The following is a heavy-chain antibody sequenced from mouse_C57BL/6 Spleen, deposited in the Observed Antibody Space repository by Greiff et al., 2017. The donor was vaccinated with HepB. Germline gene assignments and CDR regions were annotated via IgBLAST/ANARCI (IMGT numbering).Heavy chain of an antibody. CDR1: GFTFSDYY. Sequence: DVKLVESEGGLVQPGSSMKLSCTASGFTFSDYYMAWVRQVPEKGLEWVANINYDGSSTYYLDSLKSRFIISRDNAKNILYLQMSSLKSEDTATYYCARADYGYDEGFAYWGQGTLVTVSA. V-gene: IGHV5-16*01. J-gene: IGHJ3*01. CDR2: INYDGSST. D-gene: IGHD2-2*01. CDR3: ARADYGYDEGFAY.